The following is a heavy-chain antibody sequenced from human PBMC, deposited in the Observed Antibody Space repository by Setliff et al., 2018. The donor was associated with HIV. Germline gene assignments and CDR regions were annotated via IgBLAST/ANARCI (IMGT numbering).Heavy chain of an antibody. D-gene: IGHD1-26*01. V-gene: IGHV3-30*01. CDR2: ISYDESNK. Sequence: GGSLRLSCVASGFTFSNYAMHWVRQAPGKGLEWVTVISYDESNKYYGDSVKGRFTISRDNSKNTLYLQMNSLRVEDTAVYYCARGPNRYSGTYSYYYYMDVWGKGTTVTVSS. CDR3: ARGPNRYSGTYSYYYYMDV. J-gene: IGHJ6*03. CDR1: GFTFSNYA.